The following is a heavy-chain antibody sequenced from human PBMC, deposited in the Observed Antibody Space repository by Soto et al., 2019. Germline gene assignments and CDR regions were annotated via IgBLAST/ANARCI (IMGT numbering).Heavy chain of an antibody. CDR3: AAGDYDYIWGSYRFDY. J-gene: IGHJ4*02. CDR1: GFTFTSSA. Sequence: GASVKVSCKASGFTFTSSAMQWVRQARGQRLEWIGWIVVGSGNTNYAQKFQERVTITRDMSTSTAYMELSSLRSEDTAVYYCAAGDYDYIWGSYRFDYWGQGTLVTVSS. D-gene: IGHD3-16*02. V-gene: IGHV1-58*02. CDR2: IVVGSGNT.